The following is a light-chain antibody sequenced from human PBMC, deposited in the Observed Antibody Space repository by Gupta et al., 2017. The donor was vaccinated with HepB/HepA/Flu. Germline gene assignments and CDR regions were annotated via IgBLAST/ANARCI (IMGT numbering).Light chain of an antibody. CDR2: GKN. CDR1: SLRSYY. Sequence: SSELTQDPAVSVALGQTVRITCQGDSLRSYYASWYQQKRGQAPVLVIYGKNNRPSGIPDRFSGSSSGNTASFTITGAQAEEEADYYCNSRDSSGNHYVFGTGTKVTVL. V-gene: IGLV3-19*01. J-gene: IGLJ1*01. CDR3: NSRDSSGNHYV.